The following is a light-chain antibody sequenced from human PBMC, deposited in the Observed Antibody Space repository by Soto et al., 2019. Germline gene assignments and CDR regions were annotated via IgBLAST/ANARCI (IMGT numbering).Light chain of an antibody. Sequence: QSALTQPASVSGSPGQSITISCTGTSSDVGAYNYVSWYQQHPGKAPKLIISEVSNRPSGVSNRFSGSKSGNTASLTISGLQAEDEADYYCSSYTSSSTVVFGGGTKLTLL. CDR2: EVS. V-gene: IGLV2-14*01. CDR1: SSDVGAYNY. J-gene: IGLJ2*01. CDR3: SSYTSSSTVV.